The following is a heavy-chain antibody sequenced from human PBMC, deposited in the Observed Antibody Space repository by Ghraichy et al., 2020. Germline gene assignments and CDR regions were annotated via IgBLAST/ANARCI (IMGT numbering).Heavy chain of an antibody. J-gene: IGHJ4*02. Sequence: GVSLRLSCAASGITFSSYGMHWVRQAPGKGLEWVAIISKDESSKHYADSVKGRFTISRDNSKDTLFLQMHSLRVEDTAVYYCARGREWQWLAIDYWGQGILVTVSS. CDR1: GITFSSYG. CDR2: ISKDESSK. D-gene: IGHD6-19*01. V-gene: IGHV3-30*03. CDR3: ARGREWQWLAIDY.